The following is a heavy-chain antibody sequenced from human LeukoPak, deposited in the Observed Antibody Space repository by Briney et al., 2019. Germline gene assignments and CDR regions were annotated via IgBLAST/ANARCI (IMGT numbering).Heavy chain of an antibody. CDR3: ARSMIAVAGTYFDY. CDR2: IDWDDDK. D-gene: IGHD6-19*01. V-gene: IGHV2-70*11. Sequence: SGPALVXPTQTLTLTCTFSGFPLSTRGMCVSWIRQPPGKALEWLSRIDWDDDKYYSTSLQTRLTISKDTSKNQVVLTMTNMDPVDTATYYCARSMIAVAGTYFDYWGQGTLVTVSS. CDR1: GFPLSTRGMC. J-gene: IGHJ4*02.